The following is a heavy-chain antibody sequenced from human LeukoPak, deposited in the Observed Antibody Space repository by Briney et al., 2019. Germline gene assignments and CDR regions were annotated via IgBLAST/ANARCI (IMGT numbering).Heavy chain of an antibody. CDR3: ARHVLSIGSSGWYRWFDP. D-gene: IGHD6-19*01. Sequence: PSETLSLTCTVSGGSISSYYWSWIRQPPGKGLEWIGYIYYSGSTNYNPSLKSRVTISVDTSKNQFSLKLSSVTAADTAVYYCARHVLSIGSSGWYRWFDPWGQGTLVTVSS. V-gene: IGHV4-59*08. CDR2: IYYSGST. J-gene: IGHJ5*02. CDR1: GGSISSYY.